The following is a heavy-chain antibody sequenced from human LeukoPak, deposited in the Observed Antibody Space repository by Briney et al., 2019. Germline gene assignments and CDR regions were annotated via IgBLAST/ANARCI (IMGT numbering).Heavy chain of an antibody. CDR1: GFTFSRYG. V-gene: IGHV3-23*01. Sequence: GGSLRLSCAASGFTFSRYGMSWVRQAPGKGLEWVSAISGSGGSTYYADSVKGRFTISRDNSKNTLYLQMNSLRAADTAVYYCARGWWGVEYSSTFDYWGQGTLVTVSS. D-gene: IGHD6-6*01. J-gene: IGHJ4*02. CDR2: ISGSGGST. CDR3: ARGWWGVEYSSTFDY.